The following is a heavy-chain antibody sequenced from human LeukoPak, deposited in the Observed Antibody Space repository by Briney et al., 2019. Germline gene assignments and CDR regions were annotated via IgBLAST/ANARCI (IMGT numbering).Heavy chain of an antibody. D-gene: IGHD3-22*01. V-gene: IGHV1-69*13. CDR3: ARASSGYFWNNWFDP. CDR2: IIPIFGTA. J-gene: IGHJ5*02. CDR1: GGTFSSYA. Sequence: SVKVSCQASGGTFSSYAISWVRQAPGQGLEWMGGIIPIFGTANYAQKFQGRVTITADESTSTAYMELSSLRSEDTAVYYCARASSGYFWNNWFDPWGQGTLVTVSS.